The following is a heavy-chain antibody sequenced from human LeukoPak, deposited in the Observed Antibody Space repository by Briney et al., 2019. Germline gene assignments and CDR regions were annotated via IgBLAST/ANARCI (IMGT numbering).Heavy chain of an antibody. J-gene: IGHJ4*02. D-gene: IGHD6-19*01. CDR3: ARIKAVAGPPSYFDY. V-gene: IGHV3-30*04. CDR2: ISYDGTNR. CDR1: GFTFSSYA. Sequence: PGGSLRLSCAASGFTFSSYAMSWVRQAPGKGLEWVALISYDGTNRNYADSVKGRFIISRDNSKNTLYLQMNRLRGEDTAVYYCARIKAVAGPPSYFDYWGQGTLVIVSS.